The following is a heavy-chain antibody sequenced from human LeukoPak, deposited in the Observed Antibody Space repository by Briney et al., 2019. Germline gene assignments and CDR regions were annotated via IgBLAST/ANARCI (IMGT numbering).Heavy chain of an antibody. CDR2: ISSSSSYV. CDR3: AKERCSSTSCPLGY. Sequence: GGSLRLPCAASGFTFSSYTMNWVRQAPGKGLEWVSSISSSSSYVSYADSVKGRFTISRDNAKNSLYLQMNSLRAEDTAVYYCAKERCSSTSCPLGYWGQGTLVTVSS. J-gene: IGHJ4*02. V-gene: IGHV3-21*01. D-gene: IGHD2-2*01. CDR1: GFTFSSYT.